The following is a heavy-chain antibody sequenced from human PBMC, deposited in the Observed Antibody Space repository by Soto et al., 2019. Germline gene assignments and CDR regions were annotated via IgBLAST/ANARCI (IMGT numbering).Heavy chain of an antibody. CDR3: AKAQFQYSSSSNYGPFDL. D-gene: IGHD6-6*01. CDR2: IYWTSDTI. J-gene: IGHJ3*01. V-gene: IGHV3-9*01. CDR1: GFTFGDYA. Sequence: EVQLVESGGGLLQPGRSLRLSCAASGFTFGDYAMHWVRQAPGKGLEWVSGIYWTSDTIGYAGSVKGRFTISRDNAKNSLYLQMNSLRAEDTAFYYCAKAQFQYSSSSNYGPFDLWGQGTLVTVSS.